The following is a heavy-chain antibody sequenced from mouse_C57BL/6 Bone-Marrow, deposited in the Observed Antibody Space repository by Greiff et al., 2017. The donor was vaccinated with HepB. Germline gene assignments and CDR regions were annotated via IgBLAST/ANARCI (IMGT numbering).Heavy chain of an antibody. CDR2: IYPGSGNT. J-gene: IGHJ2*01. Sequence: VQLQQSGAELVRPGASVKLSCKASGYTFTDYYINWVKQRPGQGLEWIARIYPGSGNTYYNEKFKGKATLTAEKSSSTAYMQLSSLTSEDSAVYFCAVLPGDYWGQGTTLTVSS. CDR3: AVLPGDY. V-gene: IGHV1-76*01. CDR1: GYTFTDYY.